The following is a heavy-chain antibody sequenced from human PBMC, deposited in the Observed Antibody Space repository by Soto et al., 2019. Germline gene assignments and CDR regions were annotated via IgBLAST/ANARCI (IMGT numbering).Heavy chain of an antibody. J-gene: IGHJ4*02. D-gene: IGHD6-19*01. V-gene: IGHV3-23*01. CDR2: MSGSGDST. CDR1: GFTFSSYA. Sequence: EVQLLESGGGLVQPGGSLRLSCAASGFTFSSYAMSWVRQAPGKGLEWASVMSGSGDSTYYADSVKGRFTISRDNSKSTLYLQMNSLRAEDTAVYYCARRSSGWFFDYWGQGTPVIVSS. CDR3: ARRSSGWFFDY.